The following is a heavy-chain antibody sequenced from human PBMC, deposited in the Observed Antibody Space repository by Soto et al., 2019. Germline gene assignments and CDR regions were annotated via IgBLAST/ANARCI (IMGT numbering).Heavy chain of an antibody. J-gene: IGHJ3*02. CDR3: ARPAAQHFDI. V-gene: IGHV4-34*01. D-gene: IGHD6-13*01. CDR1: GGSFSGYY. Sequence: LSLTCAVYGGSFSGYYWSWIRQPPGKGLEWIGEINHSGSTNYNPSLKSRVTISVDASKNQFSLKLSSVTAADTAVYYCARPAAQHFDIWGQGTMVTVSS. CDR2: INHSGST.